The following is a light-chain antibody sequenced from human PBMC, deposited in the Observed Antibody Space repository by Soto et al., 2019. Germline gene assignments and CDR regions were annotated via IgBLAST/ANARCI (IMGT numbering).Light chain of an antibody. J-gene: IGKJ4*01. CDR3: MQTLQTPRLT. CDR2: LGS. V-gene: IGKV2-28*01. Sequence: DIVMTQSPLSLPVTPGEPASISCRSSQSLLHRNGYNYLDWYLQKPGQSPQLLIYLGSNRASGVPDRFSGSGSGTDFTLKISRVEAEDVGVYYCMQTLQTPRLTFGGGTKVDIK. CDR1: QSLLHRNGYNY.